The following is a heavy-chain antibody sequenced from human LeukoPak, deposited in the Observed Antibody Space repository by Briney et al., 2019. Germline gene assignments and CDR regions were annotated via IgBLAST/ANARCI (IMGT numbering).Heavy chain of an antibody. CDR3: ARILDSAWGELGY. J-gene: IGHJ4*02. CDR1: GYTFTTNY. Sequence: SCKASGYTFTTNYIHWVRQAPGKGLEWMAFIRSDGSNKYYADSVKGRFTISRDNSKNTLYLQMNSLRAEDTAVYYCARILDSAWGELGYWGQGTLVTVSS. D-gene: IGHD6-19*01. V-gene: IGHV3-30*02. CDR2: IRSDGSNK.